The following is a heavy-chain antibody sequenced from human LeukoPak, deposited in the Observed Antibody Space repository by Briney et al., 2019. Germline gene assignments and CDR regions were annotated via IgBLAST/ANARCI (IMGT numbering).Heavy chain of an antibody. CDR3: TRDLMDYDYGDKGGNY. Sequence: GGSLRLSCAASGFTFSSYSMNWVRQAPGKGLEWVSYISSSSSYTNYADSVEGRFTISRDNAKNTLYLQMNSLRAEDTAVYYCTRDLMDYDYGDKGGNYWGQGTLVTVSS. D-gene: IGHD4-23*01. CDR1: GFTFSSYS. J-gene: IGHJ4*02. CDR2: ISSSSSYT. V-gene: IGHV3-21*05.